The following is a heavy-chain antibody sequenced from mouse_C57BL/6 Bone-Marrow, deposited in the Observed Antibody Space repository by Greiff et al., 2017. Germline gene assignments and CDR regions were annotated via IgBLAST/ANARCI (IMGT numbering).Heavy chain of an antibody. CDR1: GFTFSDAW. J-gene: IGHJ3*01. CDR2: IRNKANNHAT. CDR3: TRLTVTGWFAY. V-gene: IGHV6-6*01. D-gene: IGHD4-1*01. Sequence: EVKLVESGGGLVQPGGSMKLSCAASGFTFSDAWMDWVRQSPEKGLEWVAEIRNKANNHATYYAESVKGRFTISRDDSKSSVYMQMNSLRAEDTGMYYCTRLTVTGWFAYWGQGTLVTVSA.